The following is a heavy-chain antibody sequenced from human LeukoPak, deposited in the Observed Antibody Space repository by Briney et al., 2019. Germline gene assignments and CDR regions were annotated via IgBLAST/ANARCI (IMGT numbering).Heavy chain of an antibody. CDR1: GYSFTNYW. Sequence: PGESLKISCKGSGYSFTNYWIAWVRQMSGKGLEWMGIIYPGDSDTRYSPSFQGQATISTDKSISTAYLQWSSLKASDTAMYYCARRGESIPVLSPWGQGTLVTVSS. D-gene: IGHD6-6*01. J-gene: IGHJ5*02. CDR2: IYPGDSDT. V-gene: IGHV5-51*01. CDR3: ARRGESIPVLSP.